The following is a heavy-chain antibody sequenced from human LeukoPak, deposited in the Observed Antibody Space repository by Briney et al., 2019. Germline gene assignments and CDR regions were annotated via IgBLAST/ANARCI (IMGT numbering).Heavy chain of an antibody. V-gene: IGHV4-61*01. CDR1: GGSVSRGSYY. CDR3: ARDPRSSGYCSGGSCSDWFDP. D-gene: IGHD2-15*01. Sequence: SETLSLTCTVSGGSVSRGSYYWSWIGQPPGKGLEWIGYIYYSGSTNYNPSLKSRVTISVDTSKNQFSLKLSAVTAADTAVYYCARDPRSSGYCSGGSCSDWFDPWGQGTLVTVSS. CDR2: IYYSGST. J-gene: IGHJ5*02.